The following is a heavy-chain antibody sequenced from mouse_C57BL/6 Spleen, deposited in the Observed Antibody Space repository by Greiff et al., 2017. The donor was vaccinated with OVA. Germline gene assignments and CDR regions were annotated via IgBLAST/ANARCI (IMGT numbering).Heavy chain of an antibody. D-gene: IGHD1-1*01. V-gene: IGHV1-82*01. CDR3: AKGVVATTSYYFDY. CDR2: IYPGDGDT. Sequence: QVQLKQSGPELVKPGASVKISCKASGYAFSSSWMNWVKQRPGKGLEWIGRIYPGDGDTNYNGKFKGKATLTADKSSSTAYMQLSSLTSEDSAVYFCAKGVVATTSYYFDYWGQGTTLTVSS. CDR1: GYAFSSSW. J-gene: IGHJ2*01.